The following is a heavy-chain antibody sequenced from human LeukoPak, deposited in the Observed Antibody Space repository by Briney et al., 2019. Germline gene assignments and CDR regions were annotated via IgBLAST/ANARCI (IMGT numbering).Heavy chain of an antibody. Sequence: PGGSLRLSCAASGFTFSTYSMNWVRQAPGKGLEWVAYIRSSGSPIYYADSVKGRFTISRDNAKNSLYLQMNSLRAEDTAVYYCAKDFWGSPRGVDHWGQGTLVTVSS. CDR1: GFTFSTYS. V-gene: IGHV3-48*01. CDR2: IRSSGSPI. J-gene: IGHJ4*02. CDR3: AKDFWGSPRGVDH. D-gene: IGHD3-16*01.